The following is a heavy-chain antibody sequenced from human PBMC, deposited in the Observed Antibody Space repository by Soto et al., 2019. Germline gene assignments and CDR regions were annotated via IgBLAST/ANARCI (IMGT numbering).Heavy chain of an antibody. CDR2: ISGSGGST. D-gene: IGHD1-26*01. CDR3: AKDLLAERELLRGGFDY. J-gene: IGHJ4*02. V-gene: IGHV3-23*01. CDR1: GFTFSSYA. Sequence: EVQLLESGGGLVQPGGSLRLSCAASGFTFSSYAMSWVRQAPGKGLEWVSAISGSGGSTYYADSVKGRFTISRDNSKNTLYLQMNSLRAEDTAVYYCAKDLLAERELLRGGFDYWGQGTLVTVSS.